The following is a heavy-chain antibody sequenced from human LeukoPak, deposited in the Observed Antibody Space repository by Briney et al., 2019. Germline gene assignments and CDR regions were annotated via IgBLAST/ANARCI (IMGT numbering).Heavy chain of an antibody. CDR2: ISSSGSYI. CDR1: GFTFSSYS. V-gene: IGHV3-21*01. Sequence: PGGSLRLSSAASGFTFSSYSMNWVRQAPGKGLEWVSSISSSGSYIYYADSVKGRFTISRDNAKNSLYLQMNSLRAEDTAVYYCARDGPYSSGWYDYWGQGTLVTASS. CDR3: ARDGPYSSGWYDY. D-gene: IGHD6-19*01. J-gene: IGHJ4*02.